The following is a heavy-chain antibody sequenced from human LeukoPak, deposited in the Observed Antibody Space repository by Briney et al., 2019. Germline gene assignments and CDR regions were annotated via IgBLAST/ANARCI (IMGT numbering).Heavy chain of an antibody. D-gene: IGHD4-11*01. V-gene: IGHV3-21*01. J-gene: IGHJ6*03. Sequence: PGGSLRLSCAASGFTFSSYSMNWVRQAPGKGLEWVSSITSSSSYIYYADSVKGRFTISRDNAKKSLYLQMNSLRAEDTAVYYCARAYSERYGLGYYYMDVWGKGTTVTISS. CDR1: GFTFSSYS. CDR2: ITSSSSYI. CDR3: ARAYSERYGLGYYYMDV.